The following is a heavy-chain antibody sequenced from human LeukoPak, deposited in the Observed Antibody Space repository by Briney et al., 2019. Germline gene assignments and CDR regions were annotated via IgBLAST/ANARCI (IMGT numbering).Heavy chain of an antibody. CDR3: AAEPNAFWSGYYYFDY. D-gene: IGHD3-3*01. CDR2: INPNSGGT. J-gene: IGHJ4*02. CDR1: GYTFTGYY. Sequence: ASVKVSCKASGYTFTGYYMHWVRQAPGQGLEWMGRINPNSGGTNYAQKFQGRVTMTRDTSISTAYMELSRLRSDDTAVYYCAAEPNAFWSGYYYFDYWGQGTLVTVSS. V-gene: IGHV1-2*06.